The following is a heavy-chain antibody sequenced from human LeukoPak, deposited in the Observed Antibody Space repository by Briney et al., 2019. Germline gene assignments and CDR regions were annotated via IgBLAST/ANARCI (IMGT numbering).Heavy chain of an antibody. CDR2: ISAYNGKT. J-gene: IGHJ4*02. CDR3: ARGLGGSGSYFLTFDY. CDR1: GYTFTSYS. D-gene: IGHD1-26*01. V-gene: IGHV1-18*01. Sequence: GAAVKVSCKASGYTFTSYSINWVRQAPGQGLEWMGWISAYNGKTKYAQKVQGRVTMTTDTSTSTAYMELRSLRSDDTAVYYCARGLGGSGSYFLTFDYWGQGTLVTVSS.